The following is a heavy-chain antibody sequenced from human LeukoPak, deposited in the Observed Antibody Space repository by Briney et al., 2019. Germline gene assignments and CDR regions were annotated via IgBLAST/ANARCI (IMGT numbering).Heavy chain of an antibody. J-gene: IGHJ3*02. D-gene: IGHD2-15*01. CDR1: GYTFTGYY. V-gene: IGHV1-2*02. CDR3: ARELEGYCSGGSCYDPDAFDI. Sequence: ASVKVSCKASGYTFTGYYMRWVRQAPGQGLEWMGWMNPNSGGTNYAQKFQGRVTRTRDTSISTAYMELSRLRSDDTAVYYCARELEGYCSGGSCYDPDAFDIWGQGTMVTVSS. CDR2: MNPNSGGT.